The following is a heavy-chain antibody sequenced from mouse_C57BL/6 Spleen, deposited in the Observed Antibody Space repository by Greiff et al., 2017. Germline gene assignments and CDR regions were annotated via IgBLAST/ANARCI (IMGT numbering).Heavy chain of an antibody. Sequence: EVQVVESGGGLVKPGGSLKLSCAASGFTFSDYGMHWVRQAPEKGLEWVAYISSGSSTIYYADTVKGRFTISRDNAKNTLFLQMTSLRSEDTAMYYCARGNYGSPWFAYWGQGTLVTVSA. CDR1: GFTFSDYG. V-gene: IGHV5-17*01. J-gene: IGHJ3*01. CDR3: ARGNYGSPWFAY. D-gene: IGHD1-1*01. CDR2: ISSGSSTI.